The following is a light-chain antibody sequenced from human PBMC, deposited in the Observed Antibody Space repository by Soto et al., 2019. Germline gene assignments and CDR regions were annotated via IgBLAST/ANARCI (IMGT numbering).Light chain of an antibody. CDR2: DAS. J-gene: IGKJ5*01. Sequence: EIVMTQSPATLSLSPGERATLSCRASQSVNINLAWYQQKPGQAPRLLIYDASNRATGIPARFSGSGSGTDFTLTISSLEPEDFAVYYCQQRSNWPPITFGQGTRLEI. V-gene: IGKV3-11*01. CDR3: QQRSNWPPIT. CDR1: QSVNIN.